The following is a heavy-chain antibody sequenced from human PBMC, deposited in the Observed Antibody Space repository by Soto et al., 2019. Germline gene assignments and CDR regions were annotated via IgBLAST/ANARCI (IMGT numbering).Heavy chain of an antibody. D-gene: IGHD2-2*01. V-gene: IGHV3-64D*08. CDR1: GFTFSNYA. Sequence: GGSLRLSCSASGFTFSNYAMHWARQAPGKGLEYVSAITGDGGGTYYADSVKGRFTISRDNSKYSLFLQMSSLRVEDTAVYYCVRLSATSPSDSWGQGTLVTVSS. J-gene: IGHJ5*01. CDR3: VRLSATSPSDS. CDR2: ITGDGGGT.